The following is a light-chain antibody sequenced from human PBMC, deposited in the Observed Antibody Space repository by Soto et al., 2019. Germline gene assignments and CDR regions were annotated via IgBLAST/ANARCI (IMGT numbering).Light chain of an antibody. CDR3: SSFTSSSTYV. Sequence: QSALTQPASGSGSPGQSITISCTGTSSDVGGYNYVSWYQQHPGKAPKLMIYDVSNRPSGVSNLFSGSKSGNTASLTISGIQAEDEADYYCSSFTSSSTYVFGTGTKLTVL. CDR1: SSDVGGYNY. CDR2: DVS. J-gene: IGLJ1*01. V-gene: IGLV2-14*01.